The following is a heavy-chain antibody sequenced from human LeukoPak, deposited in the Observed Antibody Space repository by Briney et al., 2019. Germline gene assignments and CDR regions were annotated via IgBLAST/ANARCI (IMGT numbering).Heavy chain of an antibody. CDR1: GFTFNSYG. V-gene: IGHV3-30*03. CDR2: LSYDGSSK. J-gene: IGHJ3*02. D-gene: IGHD6-19*01. CDR3: ARGSSAWSDGFHI. Sequence: AGGSLRLSCAASGFTFNSYGMNWVRQAPGKGLEWVAVLSYDGSSKYYADSVRGRFTISRGSSKNTLYLQMSSLRSEDTAVYYCARGSSAWSDGFHIWGQGTMVTVSS.